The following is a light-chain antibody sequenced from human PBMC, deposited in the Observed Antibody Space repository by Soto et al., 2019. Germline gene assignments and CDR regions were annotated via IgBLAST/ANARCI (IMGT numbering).Light chain of an antibody. V-gene: IGKV3-20*01. J-gene: IGKJ4*01. CDR2: GAS. Sequence: DMVMTQSPATLSVSPGERATLSCRASQSVSSSYLAWYQQKPGQAPRLLIYGASSRATGIPDRFSGSGSGTDFTLTISRLEPEDFAVYYCQQYGSSPLTFGGGTKVDI. CDR1: QSVSSSY. CDR3: QQYGSSPLT.